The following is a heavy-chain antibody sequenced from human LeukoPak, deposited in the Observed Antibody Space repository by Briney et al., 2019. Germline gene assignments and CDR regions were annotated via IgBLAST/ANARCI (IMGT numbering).Heavy chain of an antibody. V-gene: IGHV4-59*01. CDR1: GGSISSYY. CDR3: ARGSSSWYIWYFDL. J-gene: IGHJ2*01. Sequence: SETLSLTCTVSGGSISSYYWSWIRQPPGKGLEWIGYIYYSGSTNYNPSLKSRVTISVDTSKNQFSLKLSSVTAADTAVYYCARGSSSWYIWYFDLWGRGTLVTVSS. CDR2: IYYSGST. D-gene: IGHD6-13*01.